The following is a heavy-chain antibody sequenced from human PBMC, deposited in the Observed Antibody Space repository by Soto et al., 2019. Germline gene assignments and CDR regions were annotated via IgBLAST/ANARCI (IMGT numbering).Heavy chain of an antibody. J-gene: IGHJ5*02. CDR2: ISYDGSTK. D-gene: IGHD3-22*01. CDR3: ARDGATFYFGTSGARWFDP. V-gene: IGHV3-30*03. Sequence: PGGSLRLSCAASGFTFSSYGMHWVRQAPGKGLEWVAVISYDGSTKDYAESVKGRFTISRDNSQNTLYLQMNSLRADDTAVYYCARDGATFYFGTSGARWFDPWGQGTLVTVSS. CDR1: GFTFSSYG.